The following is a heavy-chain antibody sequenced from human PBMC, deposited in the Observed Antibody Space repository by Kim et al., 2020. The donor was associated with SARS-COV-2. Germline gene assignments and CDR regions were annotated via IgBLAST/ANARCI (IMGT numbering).Heavy chain of an antibody. J-gene: IGHJ3*02. CDR3: AKDVPEYSSSPDAFDI. Sequence: VKCRFTISIDNSKNTLYLHMNSLSAEDTAVYYCAKDVPEYSSSPDAFDIWGQGTMVTVSS. V-gene: IGHV3-23*01. D-gene: IGHD6-6*01.